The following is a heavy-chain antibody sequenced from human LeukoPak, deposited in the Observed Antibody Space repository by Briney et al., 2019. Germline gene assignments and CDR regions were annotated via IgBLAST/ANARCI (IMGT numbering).Heavy chain of an antibody. V-gene: IGHV5-51*01. J-gene: IGHJ4*02. CDR2: IYPGDSDT. D-gene: IGHD2-15*01. Sequence: GESLNISCKGSGYSFTSYWIGWVRQMPGKGLEWMWIIYPGDSDTRYSPPFQGQVTISADQSLSTAYLQWSSLKASDTAMYYCARARRGYCSGGSCYSGYFDYWGQGTLVTVSS. CDR1: GYSFTSYW. CDR3: ARARRGYCSGGSCYSGYFDY.